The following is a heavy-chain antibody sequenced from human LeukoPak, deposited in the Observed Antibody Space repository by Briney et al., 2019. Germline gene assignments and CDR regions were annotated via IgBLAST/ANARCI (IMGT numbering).Heavy chain of an antibody. CDR3: ARGRSITIFGVVIDAFDI. CDR2: IIPILGIA. D-gene: IGHD3-3*01. Sequence: SVKVSCKASGGTFSSYAISWVRQAPGQGLEWMGRIIPILGIANYAQKFQGRVTITADKSTSTAYMELRSLRSDDTAVYYCARGRSITIFGVVIDAFDIWGQGTMVTVSS. J-gene: IGHJ3*02. CDR1: GGTFSSYA. V-gene: IGHV1-69*04.